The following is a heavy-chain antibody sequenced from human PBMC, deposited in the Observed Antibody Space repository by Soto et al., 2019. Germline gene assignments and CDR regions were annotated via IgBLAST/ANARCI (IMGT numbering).Heavy chain of an antibody. V-gene: IGHV1-69*01. D-gene: IGHD6-13*01. CDR1: GGTFSSYA. CDR2: IIPIFGTA. J-gene: IGHJ3*02. Sequence: QVQLVQSGAEVKKPESSVKVSCKASGGTFSSYAISWVRQAPGQVLEWMGGIIPIFGTANYAQKFQSRVTITAHESTGTAYMAVSSLGFEVTVVYYCARAIAAAGNLDPFDIRGQGTMVSVSS. CDR3: ARAIAAAGNLDPFDI.